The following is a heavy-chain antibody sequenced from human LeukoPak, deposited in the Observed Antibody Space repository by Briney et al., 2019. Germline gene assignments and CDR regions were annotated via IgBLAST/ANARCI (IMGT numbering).Heavy chain of an antibody. CDR3: ARRCDTSSYYTYYFDY. J-gene: IGHJ4*02. V-gene: IGHV1-2*02. CDR2: INPNSGGT. CDR1: GYTFTAYY. D-gene: IGHD3-22*01. Sequence: ASLKVSCKASGYTFTAYYIHWVRQAPGQGLEWMGWINPNSGGTNYTQKFQGRVTMTRDTPISTAYMKLSRLRSDDTAVYFCARRCDTSSYYTYYFDYWGQGTLVTVSS.